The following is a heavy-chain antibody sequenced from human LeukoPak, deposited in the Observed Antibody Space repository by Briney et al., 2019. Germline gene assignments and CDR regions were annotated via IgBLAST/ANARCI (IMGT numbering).Heavy chain of an antibody. CDR2: IYYSGST. Sequence: PSETLSLTCTVSGGSISSYYWSWTRQPPRKGLEWIGYIYYSGSTNYNPSLKSRVTISVDTSKNQFSLKLSSVTAADTAVYYCARSKPHIVVVIATGWYFDLWGRGTLVTVSS. CDR3: ARSKPHIVVVIATGWYFDL. CDR1: GGSISSYY. D-gene: IGHD2-21*01. V-gene: IGHV4-59*08. J-gene: IGHJ2*01.